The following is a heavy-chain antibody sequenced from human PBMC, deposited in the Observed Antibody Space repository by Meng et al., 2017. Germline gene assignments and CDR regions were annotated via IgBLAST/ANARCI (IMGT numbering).Heavy chain of an antibody. D-gene: IGHD4-23*01. CDR3: TRVVSTVVTRYCYYGMDV. Sequence: GESLKISCAASGFTFSSYSMNWVRQAPGKGLEWVGFIRSKAYGGTTEYAASVKGRFTISRDDSKSIAYLQMNSLKTEDTAVYYCTRVVSTVVTRYCYYGMDVWGQGTTVTVSS. V-gene: IGHV3-49*04. J-gene: IGHJ6*02. CDR1: GFTFSSYS. CDR2: IRSKAYGGTT.